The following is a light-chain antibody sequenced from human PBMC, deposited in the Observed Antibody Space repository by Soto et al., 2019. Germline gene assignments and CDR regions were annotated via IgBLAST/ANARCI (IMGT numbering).Light chain of an antibody. CDR2: GAS. CDR3: QQYQNWPLT. J-gene: IGKJ4*01. Sequence: EILMTQSPATLSVSPGERATLSCRASQNVYTNLAWYHQKPGQAPRPLIYGASTRATGFPARFSGSGSGTEFTLTISSLQSEDFAVYYCQQYQNWPLTFGGGTKVEIK. CDR1: QNVYTN. V-gene: IGKV3-15*01.